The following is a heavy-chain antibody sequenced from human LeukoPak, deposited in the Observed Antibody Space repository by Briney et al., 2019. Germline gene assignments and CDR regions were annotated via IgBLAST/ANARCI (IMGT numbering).Heavy chain of an antibody. V-gene: IGHV3-74*03. D-gene: IGHD6-19*01. J-gene: IGHJ5*01. CDR2: INSDGYSI. Sequence: GGSLRLSCAASAFTFSGYWMHWVRQAPGKGLVWVSRINSDGYSITYADSVKGRFTISRDNAKNTLYLQMNSLIAEDTAVYFCTRAGYSSGFDSWGQGTLVTVSS. CDR1: AFTFSGYW. CDR3: TRAGYSSGFDS.